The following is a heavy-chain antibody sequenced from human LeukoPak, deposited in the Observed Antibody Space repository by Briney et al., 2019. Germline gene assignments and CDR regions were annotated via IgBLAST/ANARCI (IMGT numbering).Heavy chain of an antibody. D-gene: IGHD5-18*01. V-gene: IGHV3-11*04. Sequence: GSLRLSCAASGFTFSDYYISWIRQPPGKGLEWVSYISSSGSTIYYADSVKGRFTISRDNAKNSLYLQMNSLRAEDTALYYCATPVDTAMVTPFDYWGQGTLVTVSS. CDR1: GFTFSDYY. CDR3: ATPVDTAMVTPFDY. CDR2: ISSSGSTI. J-gene: IGHJ4*02.